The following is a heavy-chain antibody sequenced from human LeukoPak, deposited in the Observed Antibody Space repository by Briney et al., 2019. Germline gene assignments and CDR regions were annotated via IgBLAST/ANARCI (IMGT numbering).Heavy chain of an antibody. CDR2: IYYSGST. CDR3: AREVAGTPWIDY. CDR1: GGSISSNNYN. Sequence: SETLSLTCTVSGGSISSNNYNWGWIRQPPGKGLEWIGNIYYSGSTYYNPSLKSRVTISVDTSKNQFSLKLSSVTAADTAVYYCAREVAGTPWIDYWGQGTLVTVSS. D-gene: IGHD6-19*01. J-gene: IGHJ4*02. V-gene: IGHV4-39*02.